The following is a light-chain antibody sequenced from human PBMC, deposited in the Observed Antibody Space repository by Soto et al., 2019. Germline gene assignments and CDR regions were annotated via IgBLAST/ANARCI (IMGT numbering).Light chain of an antibody. V-gene: IGKV3-11*01. CDR2: DAS. CDR3: QQRSSWPIT. CDR1: QSVSNV. Sequence: EIVLKQSPATLSFSPVERSTLYFRASQSVSNVLAWYLRRPGQAPRLLIFDASKRAAGVPARFSGSGSGTDFTLTIGILEPEDFAVYYCQQRSSWPITFGQGTRLEI. J-gene: IGKJ5*01.